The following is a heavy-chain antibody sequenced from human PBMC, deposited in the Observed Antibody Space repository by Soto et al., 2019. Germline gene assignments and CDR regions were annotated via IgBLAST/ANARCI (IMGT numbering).Heavy chain of an antibody. CDR1: GGSINSGRSS. V-gene: IGHV4-30-2*06. J-gene: IGHJ5*02. D-gene: IGHD1-1*01. Sequence: PSETLSLTCSVPGGSINSGRSSWNWIRQSPGKGLEWIAYIYHSGSTYYNPSLKSRVTISVDRSENQSSLKLTSVTAADTAVYYCVRGSTTSGPNWFDTWGPGILVTVSS. CDR3: VRGSTTSGPNWFDT. CDR2: IYHSGST.